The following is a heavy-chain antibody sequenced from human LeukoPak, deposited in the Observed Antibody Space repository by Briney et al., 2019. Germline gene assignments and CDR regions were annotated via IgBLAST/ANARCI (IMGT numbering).Heavy chain of an antibody. CDR1: GFTFSSYA. V-gene: IGHV3-23*01. CDR3: ARLAENYYDGSGVFDY. CDR2: ISGRGGRT. J-gene: IGHJ4*02. Sequence: GWSLRLSCAASGFTFSSYAMSWVRQAPGNVREWVSAISGRGGRTYYAASVKGRFTISRDNSKNTLYLQMNSLRAEDTAVYYWARLAENYYDGSGVFDYWGQGALVTVSS. D-gene: IGHD3-22*01.